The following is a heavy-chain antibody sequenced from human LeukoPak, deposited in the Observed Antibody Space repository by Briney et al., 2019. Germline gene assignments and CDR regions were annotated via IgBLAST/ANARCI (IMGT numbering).Heavy chain of an antibody. V-gene: IGHV3-30*04. CDR2: ISYDGSNK. Sequence: GRSLRLSCAASGFTFSSYAMHWVRQAPGKGLEWVAVISYDGSNKYYADSVKGRFTISRDNSKNTLYLQMNSLRAEDTAVYYCARAHRPLNWGQGTLVTVSS. J-gene: IGHJ4*02. CDR3: ARAHRPLN. CDR1: GFTFSSYA.